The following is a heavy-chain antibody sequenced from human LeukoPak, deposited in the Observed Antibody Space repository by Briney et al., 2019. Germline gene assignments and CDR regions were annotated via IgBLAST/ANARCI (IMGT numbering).Heavy chain of an antibody. CDR1: GFTFSSYS. V-gene: IGHV3-30*18. J-gene: IGHJ3*02. Sequence: PGGSLRLSCAASGFTFSSYSMNWVRQAPGKGLEWVAVISYDGSNKYYADSVKGRFTISRDNSKNTLYLQMNSLRAEDTAVYYCAKDFSTVTTHVDAFDIWGQGTMVTVSS. CDR3: AKDFSTVTTHVDAFDI. CDR2: ISYDGSNK. D-gene: IGHD4-11*01.